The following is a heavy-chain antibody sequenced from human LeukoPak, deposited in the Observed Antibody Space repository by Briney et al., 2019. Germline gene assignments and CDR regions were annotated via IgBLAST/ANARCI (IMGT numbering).Heavy chain of an antibody. Sequence: SVKVSCKASGGTFSSYAISWVRQAPGQGLEWMGGIIPIFGTANYAQKFQGRVTITADESTSTAYMELSSLRSEDTAVYYCARDPHIVVVPAARPEFDYWGQGTLVTVSS. D-gene: IGHD2-2*01. V-gene: IGHV1-69*13. CDR1: GGTFSSYA. CDR2: IIPIFGTA. CDR3: ARDPHIVVVPAARPEFDY. J-gene: IGHJ4*02.